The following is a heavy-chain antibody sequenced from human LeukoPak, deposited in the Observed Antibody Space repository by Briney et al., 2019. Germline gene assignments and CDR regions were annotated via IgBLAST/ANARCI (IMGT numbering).Heavy chain of an antibody. J-gene: IGHJ5*02. Sequence: GESLKISCKGSGYSFTSYWIGWVRQMPGKGLEWMGIIYPGDSDTRYSPSFQGQVTISADKSISTAYLQWSSLKASDTAMYYCASGSGSGSYRDNWFDPWGQGTLVTVSS. CDR3: ASGSGSGSYRDNWFDP. CDR1: GYSFTSYW. D-gene: IGHD3-10*01. V-gene: IGHV5-51*01. CDR2: IYPGDSDT.